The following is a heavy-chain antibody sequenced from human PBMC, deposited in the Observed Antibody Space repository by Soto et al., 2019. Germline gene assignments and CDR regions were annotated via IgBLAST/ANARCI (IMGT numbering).Heavy chain of an antibody. CDR2: INAGNGNT. D-gene: IGHD4-17*01. J-gene: IGHJ4*02. V-gene: IGHV1-3*01. Sequence: QVQLVQSGAEVKKPGASVKVSCKASGYTFTSYAMHWVRQAPGQRLEWMGWINAGNGNTKYSQEFQGRVTITRDTSASTAYMELSSLRSEDTAVYYCARSRYGDYDFDYWGQGTLVTVSS. CDR1: GYTFTSYA. CDR3: ARSRYGDYDFDY.